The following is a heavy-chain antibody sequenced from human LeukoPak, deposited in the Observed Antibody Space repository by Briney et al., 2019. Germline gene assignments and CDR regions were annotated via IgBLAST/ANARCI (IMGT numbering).Heavy chain of an antibody. CDR2: IKEDGSEK. CDR1: GFTFSTYW. Sequence: GGSLRLSCAASGFTFSTYWMSWVRQAPGKGLEWVANIKEDGSEKYYVDSVKGRFTISRDNAKNSLYLQMNSLRAEDTAVYYCARGAPSTYFDYWGQGTLVTVSS. CDR3: ARGAPSTYFDY. V-gene: IGHV3-7*05. J-gene: IGHJ4*02.